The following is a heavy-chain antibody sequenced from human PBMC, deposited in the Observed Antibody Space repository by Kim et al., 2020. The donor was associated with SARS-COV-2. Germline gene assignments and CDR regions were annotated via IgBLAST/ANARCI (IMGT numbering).Heavy chain of an antibody. V-gene: IGHV3-72*01. CDR2: TRNKANSYTT. CDR1: GFTFSDHY. Sequence: GGSLRLSCAASGFTFSDHYMDWVRQAPGKGLEWVGRTRNKANSYTTEYAASVKGRFTISRDDSKNSLYLQMNSLKTEDTAVYYCARGGSSPDAFDIWGQGTMVTVSS. D-gene: IGHD1-26*01. CDR3: ARGGSSPDAFDI. J-gene: IGHJ3*02.